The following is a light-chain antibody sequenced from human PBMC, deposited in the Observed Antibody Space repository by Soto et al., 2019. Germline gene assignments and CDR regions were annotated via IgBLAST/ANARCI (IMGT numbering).Light chain of an antibody. CDR3: QQYNNWQIT. J-gene: IGKJ5*01. CDR2: GAS. V-gene: IGKV3-15*01. Sequence: EIVMTQSPATLSVSPVERATLSCRASQSVSSNLAWYQQKPGQAPRLLIYGASTRATGIPARFSGSGSGTEFTLTISSLQSEDFAVYYCQQYNNWQITFGQGTRLEIK. CDR1: QSVSSN.